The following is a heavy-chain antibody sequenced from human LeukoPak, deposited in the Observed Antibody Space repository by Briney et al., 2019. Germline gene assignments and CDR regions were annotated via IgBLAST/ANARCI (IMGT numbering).Heavy chain of an antibody. V-gene: IGHV4-59*08. CDR1: GGSISSYY. D-gene: IGHD5-12*01. Sequence: PSETLSLTCTVSGGSISSYYWSWIRQPPGKGLEWIGYIYYTGNTNYNPSLKSRVTISLDTSKNQFSLKLTSVTATDTAVYYCARRLSYSGYDPAFDIWGQGTMVTVSS. J-gene: IGHJ3*02. CDR3: ARRLSYSGYDPAFDI. CDR2: IYYTGNT.